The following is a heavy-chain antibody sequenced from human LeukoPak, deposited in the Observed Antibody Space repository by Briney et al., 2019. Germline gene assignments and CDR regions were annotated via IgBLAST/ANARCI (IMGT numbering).Heavy chain of an antibody. J-gene: IGHJ4*02. CDR2: ISSSGSTI. V-gene: IGHV3-11*04. D-gene: IGHD3-10*01. CDR1: GFTFSDYY. CDR3: ARGGTVLLWFGELFKFDY. Sequence: GGSLRLSCAASGFTFSDYYMSWIRQAPGKGLEWVSYISSSGSTIYYADSVKGRFTISRDNAKNSLYLQMNSLRAEDTTVYYCARGGTVLLWFGELFKFDYWGQGTLVTVSS.